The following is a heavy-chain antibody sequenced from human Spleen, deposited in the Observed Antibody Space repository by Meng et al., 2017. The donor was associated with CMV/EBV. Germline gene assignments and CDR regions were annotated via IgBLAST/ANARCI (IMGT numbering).Heavy chain of an antibody. Sequence: SGPTLVKPTETLTLTCTFSGFSFSTSGMRVSWIRQPPGKALKWLARIDWDYDKFYNTSLKTRLSISKDTSKNQVVLTLTDMDTEHTATHYSARMFDESWCGYFDYWGQGFLVTVSS. V-gene: IGHV2-70D*14. J-gene: IGHJ4*02. D-gene: IGHD3-3*01. CDR2: IDWDYDK. CDR3: ARMFDESWCGYFDY. CDR1: GFSFSTSGMR.